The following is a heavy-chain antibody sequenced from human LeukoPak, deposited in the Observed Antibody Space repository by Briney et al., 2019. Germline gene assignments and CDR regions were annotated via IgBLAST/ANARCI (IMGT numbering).Heavy chain of an antibody. V-gene: IGHV3-66*01. Sequence: GGSLRLSCAASGFTVSGNYMSWVRQAPGKGLEWVSVIYSGGSTYYADSVKGRFTISRDNSKNTLYLQMNSLRAEDTAVYYCASPSSTYYYYGMDVWGQGTTVTVS. CDR3: ASPSSTYYYYGMDV. D-gene: IGHD2-2*01. CDR2: IYSGGST. J-gene: IGHJ6*02. CDR1: GFTVSGNY.